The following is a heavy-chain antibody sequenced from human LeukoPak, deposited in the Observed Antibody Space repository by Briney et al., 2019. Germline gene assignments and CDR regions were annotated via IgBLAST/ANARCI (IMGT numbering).Heavy chain of an antibody. V-gene: IGHV3-48*03. CDR3: AKERVSCSGGTCYRFGFQH. Sequence: GGSLRLSCAASGFTFIRYEMNWVRQAPGKGLEWVSYIISSGSTIYYSDSVKGRFTISRGNAKNSLYLQMNSLRAEDTAVYYCAKERVSCSGGTCYRFGFQHWGQGTLVTVSS. CDR2: IISSGSTI. CDR1: GFTFIRYE. J-gene: IGHJ1*01. D-gene: IGHD2-15*01.